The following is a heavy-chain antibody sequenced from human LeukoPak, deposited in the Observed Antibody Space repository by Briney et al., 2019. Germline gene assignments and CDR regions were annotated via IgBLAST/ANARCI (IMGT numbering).Heavy chain of an antibody. CDR1: GXTFSRYW. D-gene: IGHD3/OR15-3a*01. CDR2: INSDGSST. V-gene: IGHV3-74*01. CDR3: VLDLFSSFAFDI. Sequence: GGSLRLSCAASGXTFSRYWMHWVRQAPGKGLLWVSRINSDGSSTYYADSVKGRFTTSRDNAKNALHLQMNSLTAEDTAVYYCVLDLFSSFAFDIWGQGTMVTVSS. J-gene: IGHJ3*02.